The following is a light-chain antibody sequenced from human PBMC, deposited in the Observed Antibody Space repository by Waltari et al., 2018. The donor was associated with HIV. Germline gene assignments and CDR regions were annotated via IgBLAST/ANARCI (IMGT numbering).Light chain of an antibody. CDR1: RADLTNFDL. Sequence: QSVLIQPASVSGSPGQSITISCTGRRADLTNFDLMSWYRQYPGKAPQLILHGMSSPPSRVSSRFSASRSANTASLTISELQPEDEADYYCGSYTKTKTPVFGGGT. CDR2: GMS. CDR3: GSYTKTKTPV. J-gene: IGLJ3*02. V-gene: IGLV2-14*03.